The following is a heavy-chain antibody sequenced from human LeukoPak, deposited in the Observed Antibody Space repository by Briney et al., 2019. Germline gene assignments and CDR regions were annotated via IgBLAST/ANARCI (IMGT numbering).Heavy chain of an antibody. V-gene: IGHV3-49*04. CDR2: IRGKAYGGAT. J-gene: IGHJ4*02. Sequence: GGSLRLSCTGSGFTFGAHSMAWVRQAPGKGPEWVGFIRGKAYGGATGYTASVEGRFTISRDESTSFVYLQMNSVRTEGTAFYYCICLTDPFDYWGPGSLVTVSS. CDR3: ICLTDPFDY. CDR1: GFTFGAHS.